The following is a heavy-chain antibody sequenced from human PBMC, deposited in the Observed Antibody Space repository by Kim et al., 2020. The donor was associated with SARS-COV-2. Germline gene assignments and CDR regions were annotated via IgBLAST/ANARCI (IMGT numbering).Heavy chain of an antibody. J-gene: IGHJ4*02. CDR3: VKGTMVGKVXDY. CDR2: VTSNGGST. V-gene: IGHV3-64D*06. D-gene: IGHD3-10*02. CDR1: GFTFSSYD. Sequence: GGSLRLSCSASGFTFSSYDMHWVRQAPGKGLEYVSIVTSNGGSTYYAESVKGRFTISRDNSKNTLYLQMSSLRAEDTAVYYCVKGTMVGKVXDYWGQGTLVTXSS.